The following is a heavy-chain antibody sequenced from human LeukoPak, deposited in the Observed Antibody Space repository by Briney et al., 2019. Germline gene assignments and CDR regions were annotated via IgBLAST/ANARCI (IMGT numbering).Heavy chain of an antibody. V-gene: IGHV4-59*08. CDR2: IYYSGST. CDR1: GGSISSYY. CDR3: ARRSSSWYTFDY. D-gene: IGHD6-13*01. J-gene: IGHJ4*02. Sequence: MTSETLSLTCTVSGGSISSYYWSWIRQPPGKGLKWIGYIYYSGSTNYNPSLKSRVTISVDTSKNQFSLKLSSVTAADTAVYYCARRSSSWYTFDYWGQGTLVTVSS.